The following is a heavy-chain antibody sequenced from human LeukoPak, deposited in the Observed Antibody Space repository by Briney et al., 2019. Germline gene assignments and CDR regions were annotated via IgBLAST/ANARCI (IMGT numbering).Heavy chain of an antibody. V-gene: IGHV1-2*02. CDR3: ARARLGYCSSTSCYTLYFDY. CDR1: GYTFTGYY. J-gene: IGHJ4*02. D-gene: IGHD2-2*02. Sequence: ASVKVSCKAPGYTFTGYYMHWVRQAPGQGLEWMGWINPNSGGTNYAQKFQGRVTMTRDTSISTAYMELSRLRSDDTAVYYCARARLGYCSSTSCYTLYFDYWGQGTLVTVSS. CDR2: INPNSGGT.